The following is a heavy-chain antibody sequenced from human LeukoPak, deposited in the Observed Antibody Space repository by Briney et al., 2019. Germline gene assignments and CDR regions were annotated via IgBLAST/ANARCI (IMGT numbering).Heavy chain of an antibody. CDR2: INDSGST. CDR1: GGSFSGYY. Sequence: SETLSLTCAVYGGSFSGYYWSWIRQPPGKGLEWIGEINDSGSTKYNPSLKSRVTISVDTSKNQFSLKLSSVTAADTAVYYCARGGWGYYDSSGYCDYWGQGTLVTVSS. D-gene: IGHD3-22*01. V-gene: IGHV4-34*01. CDR3: ARGGWGYYDSSGYCDY. J-gene: IGHJ4*02.